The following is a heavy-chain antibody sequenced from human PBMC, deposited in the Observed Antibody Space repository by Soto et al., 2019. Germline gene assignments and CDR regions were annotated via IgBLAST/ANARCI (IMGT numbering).Heavy chain of an antibody. Sequence: EVQLLEAGGGLVQPGGSLRLSCAASGFTFSSYAMSWVRQAPGKGLEWVSAISGSGGSTYYADSVKGRFTISRDNSKNTLYLQMNSLRAEDTAVYYCAKRPGPLFLVVPTGMIGFDYWGQGTLVTVSS. CDR1: GFTFSSYA. CDR3: AKRPGPLFLVVPTGMIGFDY. J-gene: IGHJ4*02. V-gene: IGHV3-23*01. D-gene: IGHD3-22*01. CDR2: ISGSGGST.